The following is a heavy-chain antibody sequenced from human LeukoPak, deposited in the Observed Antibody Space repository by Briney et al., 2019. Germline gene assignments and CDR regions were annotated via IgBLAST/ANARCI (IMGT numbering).Heavy chain of an antibody. CDR1: GGSISGSH. CDR2: IYYSGGT. CDR3: ARIIPYGSGSYAFDI. Sequence: PSETLSLTCSVSGGSISGSHWTWIRQPPGKGLEWIGYIYYSGGTDYNPSLMSRVTISVDTSKNQFSLKLSSVTAADTAVYYCARIIPYGSGSYAFDIWGQGTMVTVSS. D-gene: IGHD3-10*01. J-gene: IGHJ3*02. V-gene: IGHV4-59*08.